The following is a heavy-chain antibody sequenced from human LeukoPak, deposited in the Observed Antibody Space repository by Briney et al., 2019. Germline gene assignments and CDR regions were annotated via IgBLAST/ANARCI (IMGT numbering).Heavy chain of an antibody. Sequence: SETLSLTCTVSGGSISSYYWSWIRQPAGKGLEWIGRIYSSGSTDYNPSLKSRVTMSVDTSKNKFSLKLSSVTAADTAVYYCARWRDGYPYYYYYMDVWGKGTTVTISS. CDR1: GGSISSYY. CDR2: IYSSGST. CDR3: ARWRDGYPYYYYYMDV. V-gene: IGHV4-4*07. D-gene: IGHD5-24*01. J-gene: IGHJ6*03.